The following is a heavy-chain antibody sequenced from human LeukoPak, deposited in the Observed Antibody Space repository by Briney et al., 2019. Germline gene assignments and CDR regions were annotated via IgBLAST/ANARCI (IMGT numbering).Heavy chain of an antibody. CDR1: GYTFTSYD. V-gene: IGHV1-8*01. D-gene: IGHD6-19*01. Sequence: ASVKVSCKASGYTFTSYDINWVRQATGQGLEWMGWMNPNSGNTGYALKFQGRVTLTRDISISTAYMELSSLRSEDTAVYYCARDHSGYSSGWSNWFDPWGQGTLVTVSS. J-gene: IGHJ5*02. CDR3: ARDHSGYSSGWSNWFDP. CDR2: MNPNSGNT.